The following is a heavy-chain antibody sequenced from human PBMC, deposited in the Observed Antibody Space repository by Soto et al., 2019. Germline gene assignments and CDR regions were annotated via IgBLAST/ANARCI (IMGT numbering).Heavy chain of an antibody. CDR1: GFTFSSYW. D-gene: IGHD3-16*01. CDR2: IKQDGSEK. V-gene: IGHV3-7*03. J-gene: IGHJ6*02. CDR3: ARLGDYYYGMGV. Sequence: PVGSLRLSCAASGFTFSSYWMSWVRQAPGKGLEWVANIKQDGSEKYYADSVKGRCTISRDNAKNSLYLQMNSLRAEDTAVYYCARLGDYYYGMGVWGQGTTVTVSS.